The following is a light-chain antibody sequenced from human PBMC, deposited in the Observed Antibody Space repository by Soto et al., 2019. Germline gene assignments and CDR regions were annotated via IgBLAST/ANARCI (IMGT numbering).Light chain of an antibody. J-gene: IGKJ3*01. CDR1: QSFSSSY. V-gene: IGKV3-20*01. CDR2: GAS. CDR3: QQYGNAPFT. Sequence: EIVLTQSPGTLSFSPGERATLTCRASQSFSSSYLAWFQQKPGQAPRLLIYGASSRATGIPDRFSGSGSGTDFTLTISRLEPEDFAVYYCQQYGNAPFTFGPGTKVDIK.